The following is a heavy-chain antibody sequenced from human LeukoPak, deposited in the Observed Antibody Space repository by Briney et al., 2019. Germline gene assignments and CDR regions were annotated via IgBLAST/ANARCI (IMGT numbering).Heavy chain of an antibody. Sequence: GGSLTLSCAASGFTFSRYWMHWVRQAPEKGLVGVARINSDGRSTNYADSVKRRFTISRDNAKNSLYLQMNSLRAEDTAVYYCVRGYCSGGSCYARAFEIWGQGTMVTVSS. D-gene: IGHD2-15*01. J-gene: IGHJ3*02. CDR1: GFTFSRYW. CDR2: INSDGRST. CDR3: VRGYCSGGSCYARAFEI. V-gene: IGHV3-74*01.